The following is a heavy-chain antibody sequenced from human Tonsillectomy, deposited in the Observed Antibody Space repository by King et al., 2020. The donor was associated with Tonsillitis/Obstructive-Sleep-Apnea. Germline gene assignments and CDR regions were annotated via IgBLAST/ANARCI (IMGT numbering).Heavy chain of an antibody. CDR1: GYTFTNYW. CDR3: ARHEQQQNHLDY. Sequence: VQLVESGAEVKKPGESLKISCKGSGYTFTNYWIGWVRQMPGKGLEWMGLIYPGDSDTRYSPSFQGQVTISADKSISTAYLQWSSLKASDTAMYYCARHEQQQNHLDYWGRGTLLTVSP. V-gene: IGHV5-51*01. J-gene: IGHJ4*02. D-gene: IGHD1/OR15-1a*01. CDR2: IYPGDSDT.